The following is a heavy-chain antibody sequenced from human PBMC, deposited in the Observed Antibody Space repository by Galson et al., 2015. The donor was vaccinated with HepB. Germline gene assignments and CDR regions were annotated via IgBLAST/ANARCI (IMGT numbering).Heavy chain of an antibody. CDR2: INPTSGAS. CDR3: ARDRNNFPEF. CDR1: GYLFNVFY. J-gene: IGHJ4*02. Sequence: SVKVSCKASGYLFNVFYVHWVRRAPGQGLEWLGWINPTSGASYITKNFRGRVTITADSSITTAFMEMRSLRSDDTAVYFRARDRNNFPEFWGQGTLVTVSS. D-gene: IGHD1-14*01. V-gene: IGHV1-2*02.